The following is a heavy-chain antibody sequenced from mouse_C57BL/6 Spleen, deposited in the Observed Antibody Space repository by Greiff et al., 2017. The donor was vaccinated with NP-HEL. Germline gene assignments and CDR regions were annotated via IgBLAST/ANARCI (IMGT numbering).Heavy chain of an antibody. Sequence: EVQLVESGPGLVKPSQSLSLTCSVTGYSITSGYYWNWIRQFPGNKLEWMGYISYDGSNNYNPSLKNRISITRDTSKNQFFLKLNSVTTEDTATYYCARDRGLYYGNPFDYWGQGTTLTVSS. D-gene: IGHD2-1*01. CDR2: ISYDGSN. CDR3: ARDRGLYYGNPFDY. CDR1: GYSITSGYY. J-gene: IGHJ2*01. V-gene: IGHV3-6*01.